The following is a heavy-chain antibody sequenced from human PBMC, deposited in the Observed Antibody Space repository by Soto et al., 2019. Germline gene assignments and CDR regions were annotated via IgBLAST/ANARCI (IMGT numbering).Heavy chain of an antibody. CDR3: AKYAREFENLLFDS. D-gene: IGHD2-8*01. CDR2: ISHEGSNK. V-gene: IGHV3-30*18. Sequence: GGSLRLSCAASGFTFSNHGMHWVRQAPGKGLEWVAVISHEGSNKYYADSVKGRFTVSRDNTQSTLYLQMNSLRAGDTAVYYCAKYAREFENLLFDSWGQGTLVTVSS. J-gene: IGHJ4*02. CDR1: GFTFSNHG.